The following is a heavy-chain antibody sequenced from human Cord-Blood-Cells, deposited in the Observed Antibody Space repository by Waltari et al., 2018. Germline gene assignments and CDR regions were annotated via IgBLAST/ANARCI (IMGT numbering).Heavy chain of an antibody. CDR1: GFPFSRYG. CDR2: ISYDGSNK. Sequence: QVQLVESGGGVVQPGRSLRFSCAAPGFPFSRYGSPWVRQAPGKGLEWVAVISYDGSNKYYADSVKGRFTISRDNSKNTLYLQMNSLRAEDTAVYYCAKDGRRGSFFDYWGQGTLVTVSS. CDR3: AKDGRRGSFFDY. J-gene: IGHJ4*02. V-gene: IGHV3-30*18. D-gene: IGHD3-10*01.